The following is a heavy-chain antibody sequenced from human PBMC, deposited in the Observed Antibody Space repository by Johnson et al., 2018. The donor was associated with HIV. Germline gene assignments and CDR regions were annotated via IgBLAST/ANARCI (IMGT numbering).Heavy chain of an antibody. CDR3: ARGRELGMVAFDI. J-gene: IGHJ3*02. CDR1: GFTVSSNY. Sequence: VQLVESGGGLVQPVGSLRLSCAASGFTVSSNYMSWVRQAPGKGLEWVSLIYSGGSTYYADSVKGRFTISRDNSKNTLYLQMNRLRSEDTAVYYCARGRELGMVAFDIWGQGTMVTVSS. CDR2: IYSGGST. V-gene: IGHV3-66*02. D-gene: IGHD7-27*01.